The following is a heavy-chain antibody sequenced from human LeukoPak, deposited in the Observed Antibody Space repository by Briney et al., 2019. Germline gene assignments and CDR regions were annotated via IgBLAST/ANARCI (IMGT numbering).Heavy chain of an antibody. V-gene: IGHV1-2*06. CDR2: INPNSGGT. D-gene: IGHD3-16*02. CDR1: GYTFTGYY. J-gene: IGHJ4*02. CDR3: AREVKLRLGELSFFDY. Sequence: ASVKVSFKASGYTFTGYYMHWVRQAPGQGLEWMGRINPNSGGTNYAQKFQGRVTMTRDTSISTAYMELSRLRSDDTAVYYCAREVKLRLGELSFFDYWGQGTLVTVSS.